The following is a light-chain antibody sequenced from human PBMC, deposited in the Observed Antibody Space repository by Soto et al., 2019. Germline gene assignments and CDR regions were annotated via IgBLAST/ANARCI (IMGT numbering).Light chain of an antibody. V-gene: IGKV1-39*01. Sequence: DTPMTQSPSSLSASVGDRVTITCRASQNIWDYLNWYQQKPGKAPTLLIYTASILESGVPSRFSGGGSGTVFTLTITNLQPEDLASYYCQQSFRIPRTFGQGTK. CDR2: TAS. CDR3: QQSFRIPRT. J-gene: IGKJ2*01. CDR1: QNIWDY.